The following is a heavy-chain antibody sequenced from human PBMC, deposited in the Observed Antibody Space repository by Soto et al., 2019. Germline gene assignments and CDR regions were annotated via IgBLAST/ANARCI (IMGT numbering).Heavy chain of an antibody. Sequence: SEPLSLTCSVSGGSISGYYWSWSRQRPGKGLEWIGEINHSGSTNYNPSLKSRVTISVDTSKNQFSLKLSSVTAADTAVYYCARGEDYYDSSGSVIVPFDYWGQGNLVTASS. CDR2: INHSGST. D-gene: IGHD3-22*01. J-gene: IGHJ4*02. V-gene: IGHV4-34*01. CDR3: ARGEDYYDSSGSVIVPFDY. CDR1: GGSISGYY.